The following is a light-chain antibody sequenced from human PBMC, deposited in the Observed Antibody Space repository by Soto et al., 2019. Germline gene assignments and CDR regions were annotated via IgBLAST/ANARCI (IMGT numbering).Light chain of an antibody. CDR2: DAS. J-gene: IGKJ5*01. Sequence: DIMLTQPPATLTLSQGERATLSCRASQSINRHLAWYRQKPGQAPRLLIYDASNRATGIPARFSGSGSGTDFTLTISSLEPEDFAVYYCQQRSNWPPSITFGQGTDWRL. CDR1: QSINRH. V-gene: IGKV3-11*01. CDR3: QQRSNWPPSIT.